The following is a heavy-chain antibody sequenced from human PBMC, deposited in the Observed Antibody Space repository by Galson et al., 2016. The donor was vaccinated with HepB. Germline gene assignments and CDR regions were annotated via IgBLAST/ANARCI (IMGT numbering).Heavy chain of an antibody. CDR1: GGTFNIHA. Sequence: SVKVSCKASGGTFNIHAISWVRQAPGQGLEWMGGIIPLFRTPNYAQKLQGRVRITADESTSTVYMELSSLRSEDTAVYYCVRSTATDTYCSSTSCYGEAPYYYYGMDVWGQGTTVTVSS. V-gene: IGHV1-69*13. CDR2: IIPLFRTP. J-gene: IGHJ6*02. CDR3: VRSTATDTYCSSTSCYGEAPYYYYGMDV. D-gene: IGHD2-2*01.